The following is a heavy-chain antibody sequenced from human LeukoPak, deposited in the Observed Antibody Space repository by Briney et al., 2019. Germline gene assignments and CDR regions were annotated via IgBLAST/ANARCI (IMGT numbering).Heavy chain of an antibody. CDR3: ASLDSSGYTPYAFDI. V-gene: IGHV4-59*08. J-gene: IGHJ3*02. CDR2: IYYSGST. CDR1: GGSISSYY. Sequence: SETLSLTCTVSGGSISSYYWSWIRQPPGKGLEWIGYIYYSGSTNYNPSLKSRVTISVDTSKNQFFLKLSSVTAADTAVYYCASLDSSGYTPYAFDIWGQGTMVTVSS. D-gene: IGHD3-22*01.